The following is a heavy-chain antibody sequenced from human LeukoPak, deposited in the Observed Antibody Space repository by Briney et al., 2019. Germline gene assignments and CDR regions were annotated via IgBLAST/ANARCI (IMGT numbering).Heavy chain of an antibody. V-gene: IGHV3-20*04. J-gene: IGHJ3*02. CDR2: INWNGGST. Sequence: GGSLRLSCAASGFTFDDYGMSWVRQAPGKGLEWVSGINWNGGSTGYADSVKGRFTISRDNAKNSLYLQMNSLRAEDTALYYCARGRRVVVTAPDASDIWGQGTMVTVSS. D-gene: IGHD2-21*02. CDR1: GFTFDDYG. CDR3: ARGRRVVVTAPDASDI.